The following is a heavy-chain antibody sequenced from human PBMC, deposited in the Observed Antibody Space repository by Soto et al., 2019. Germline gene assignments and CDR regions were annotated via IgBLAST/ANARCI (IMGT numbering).Heavy chain of an antibody. Sequence: PSQTLSLPCTVSGGSISSSSYYWGWIRQPPGKGLEWIGSIYYSGSTYYNPSLKSRVTISVDTSKNQFYLKLSSVTAADTAVYYCARQNHYGEQRWFDPWGQATLVTVSS. D-gene: IGHD4-17*01. CDR2: IYYSGST. V-gene: IGHV4-39*01. J-gene: IGHJ5*02. CDR3: ARQNHYGEQRWFDP. CDR1: GGSISSSSYY.